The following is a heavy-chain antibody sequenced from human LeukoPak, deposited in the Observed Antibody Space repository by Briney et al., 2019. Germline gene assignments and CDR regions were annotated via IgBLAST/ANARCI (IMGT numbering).Heavy chain of an antibody. Sequence: GGSLRLSCAASGFTFDDYAMHWARQAPGKGLEWVSSISWNSGTRRYADSVKGRFTISRDNAKNSVYLQMNGLRAEDTALYHCAKASGGYCSSIRCYHFDYWGQGILVTVSS. CDR1: GFTFDDYA. D-gene: IGHD2-2*01. V-gene: IGHV3-9*01. CDR2: ISWNSGTR. CDR3: AKASGGYCSSIRCYHFDY. J-gene: IGHJ4*02.